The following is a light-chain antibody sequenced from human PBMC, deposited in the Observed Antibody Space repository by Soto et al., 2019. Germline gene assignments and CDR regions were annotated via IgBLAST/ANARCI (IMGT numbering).Light chain of an antibody. CDR2: AAS. CDR3: QQRYSTLICT. CDR1: QSISSY. J-gene: IGKJ3*01. Sequence: DIQMTQSPSSLSASVGDRVTITCRASQSISSYLNWYQQKPGKAPKLLIYAASSLQSGVPSRFSGSGSGTDFTLTISSLQPEDFATYYCQQRYSTLICTFGPGTKVDIK. V-gene: IGKV1-39*01.